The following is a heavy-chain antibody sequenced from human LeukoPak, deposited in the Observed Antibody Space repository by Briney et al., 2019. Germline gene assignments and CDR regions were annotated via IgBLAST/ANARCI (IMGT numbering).Heavy chain of an antibody. J-gene: IGHJ4*02. D-gene: IGHD3-9*01. CDR2: IYYSGTT. V-gene: IGHV4-39*01. CDR1: GGSISTGVYY. CDR3: ARGFYDILTGHPKNFDY. Sequence: SETLSLTCAVSGGSISTGVYYWSWIRQHPGKGLEWIGRIYYSGTTYYNPSLKSRVTISVDTSKNQFSLKLTSVTAADTAVYYCARGFYDILTGHPKNFDYWGQGTLVTVSS.